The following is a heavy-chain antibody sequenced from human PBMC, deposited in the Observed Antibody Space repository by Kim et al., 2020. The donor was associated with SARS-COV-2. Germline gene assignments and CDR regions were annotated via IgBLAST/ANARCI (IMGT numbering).Heavy chain of an antibody. CDR2: IGSGGHT. V-gene: IGHV3-13*01. CDR1: GSTFSNYD. Sequence: GGSLRLSCAASGSTFSNYDMHWVRQAAGKGLEWVAAIGSGGHTYYADSVKGRSTIARENAKNFLYLQMNSLTAGDTARYYCTTEVPDSVSPGWYFDFWGRGTLVTVSS. D-gene: IGHD1-26*01. J-gene: IGHJ2*01. CDR3: TTEVPDSVSPGWYFDF.